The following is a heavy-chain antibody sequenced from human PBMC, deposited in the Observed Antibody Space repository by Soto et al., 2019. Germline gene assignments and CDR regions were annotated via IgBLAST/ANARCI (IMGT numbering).Heavy chain of an antibody. V-gene: IGHV1-69*01. CDR1: GGTFDNYA. CDR2: IIPIFGTR. J-gene: IGHJ4*02. CDR3: AVGLRGFYVDS. D-gene: IGHD5-12*01. Sequence: QVHLLQSGAEVPKPGSSVRVSCRTSGGTFDNYAFSWVRQAPGQGLEWMGGIIPIFGTRNIAQRFQGRVTMTADESTNTAYMELSSLRSEDTAVYYCAVGLRGFYVDSWGQGTLVTVSS.